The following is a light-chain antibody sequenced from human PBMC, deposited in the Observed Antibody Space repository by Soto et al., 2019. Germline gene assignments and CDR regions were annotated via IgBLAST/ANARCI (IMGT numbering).Light chain of an antibody. CDR3: QQYSDWRQYT. CDR2: AAS. Sequence: EIILTQSPVTLSVSPGERATLSCRASQSLNNDLAWYQHKPGQSPRLLIYAASSRATGGPARFSGSGSGTAFTLPISGLQSEDFAVYYCQQYSDWRQYTFGQGTRLEV. J-gene: IGKJ2*01. CDR1: QSLNND. V-gene: IGKV3-15*01.